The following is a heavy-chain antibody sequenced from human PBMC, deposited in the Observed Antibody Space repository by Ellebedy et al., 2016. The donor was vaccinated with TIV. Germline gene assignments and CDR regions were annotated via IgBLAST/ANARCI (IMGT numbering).Heavy chain of an antibody. CDR1: GFTLRNYP. Sequence: PGGSLSLSCAASGFTLRNYPMHLVRPAPGTGLEYVSAIADDWRATYYASSVKGRFTISRDNSKNTLYLQMGSLRPEDMAVYYCARSRWPPYYSDYWGQGTLVTVSS. J-gene: IGHJ4*02. V-gene: IGHV3-64*01. CDR3: ARSRWPPYYSDY. D-gene: IGHD4-23*01. CDR2: IADDWRAT.